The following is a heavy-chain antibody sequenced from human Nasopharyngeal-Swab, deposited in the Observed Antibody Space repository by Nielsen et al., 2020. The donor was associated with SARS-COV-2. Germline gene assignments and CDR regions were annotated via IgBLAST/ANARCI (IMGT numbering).Heavy chain of an antibody. J-gene: IGHJ4*02. Sequence: GESLKISCAASGFTFSLFTMSWVRQTPGKGLECVASISGSSANIHYGDSVKGRFTISRDNAKKSLYLQMNSLTDEDTAVYYCASRRHWGQGTLVTVSS. CDR3: ASRRH. CDR1: GFTFSLFT. V-gene: IGHV3-21*01. CDR2: ISGSSANI.